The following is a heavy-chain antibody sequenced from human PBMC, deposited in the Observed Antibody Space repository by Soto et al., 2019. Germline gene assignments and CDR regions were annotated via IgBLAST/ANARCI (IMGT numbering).Heavy chain of an antibody. D-gene: IGHD2-2*01. CDR1: GFTFSRYG. Sequence: EVQLVESGGGLVKPGGSLRLSCAASGFTFSRYGMNWLRQAPGKGLEWVASISSSTSYVYYEDSVKGRFSTSRDNAKNILYLEMYALRTEDPAVYYCARDPSEGRVGNWFESWGQGTLVTVSS. J-gene: IGHJ5*01. V-gene: IGHV3-21*06. CDR3: ARDPSEGRVGNWFES. CDR2: ISSSTSYV.